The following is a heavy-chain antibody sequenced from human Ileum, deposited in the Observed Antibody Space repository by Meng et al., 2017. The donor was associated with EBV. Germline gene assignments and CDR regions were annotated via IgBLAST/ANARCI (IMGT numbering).Heavy chain of an antibody. V-gene: IGHV4-39*07. CDR2: IYYSGTT. CDR1: GGSFSSRKYY. J-gene: IGHJ4*02. D-gene: IGHD1-26*01. CDR3: ASRELAPFDY. Sequence: QLQLQESGPGLVKPSEPLCVYCSVSGGSFSSRKYYWGWIRQPPGKALEWIASIYYSGTTYYNPSLQSRVSISVDKSKNQVSLNMTSMTAADTAVYYCASRELAPFDYWGQGTLVTVSS.